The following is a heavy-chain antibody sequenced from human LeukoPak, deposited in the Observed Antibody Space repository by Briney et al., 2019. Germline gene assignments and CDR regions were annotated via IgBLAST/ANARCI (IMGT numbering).Heavy chain of an antibody. J-gene: IGHJ4*02. D-gene: IGHD5-12*01. CDR2: ISIDGSEK. Sequence: GGSLRLSCAASGFTFSGYAMHWVRQAPGKGLEWVAVISIDGSEKYYADSVKGRFTISRDNSKNTLYLQMNSLRGDDTAVYYCANPQSRGYDYLDYWGQGTLVTVSS. CDR1: GFTFSGYA. CDR3: ANPQSRGYDYLDY. V-gene: IGHV3-30*04.